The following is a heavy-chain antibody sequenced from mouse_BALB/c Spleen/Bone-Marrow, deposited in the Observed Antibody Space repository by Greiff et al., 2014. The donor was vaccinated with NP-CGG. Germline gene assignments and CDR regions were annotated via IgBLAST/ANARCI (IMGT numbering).Heavy chain of an antibody. CDR2: IDPANGNT. D-gene: IGHD1-1*01. J-gene: IGHJ3*01. V-gene: IGHV14-3*02. CDR3: AIYYYGSSGFAY. Sequence: VQLKESGAELVKPGASVKLSCTASGFNIKDTYMHWVKQRPEQGLESPGRIDPANGNTKYDPKFQGKATITADTSSNTAYLQLSSLTSEDTAVYYCAIYYYGSSGFAYWGQGTLVTVSA. CDR1: GFNIKDTY.